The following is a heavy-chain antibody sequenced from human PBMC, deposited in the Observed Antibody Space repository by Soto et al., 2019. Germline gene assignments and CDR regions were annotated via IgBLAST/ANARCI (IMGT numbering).Heavy chain of an antibody. CDR3: ARYYDSRGYPSFNY. J-gene: IGHJ4*02. CDR1: GFSLSTSGVG. D-gene: IGHD3-22*01. Sequence: SGPTLVNPTQTLTLTCAFSGFSLSTSGVGVGWIRQPPGKALKWLALIYWDDDKRYSPSLKSRLTITKDTSKNQVVLIMSIMEPVDTATYYCARYYDSRGYPSFNYWGQGTLVTVSS. CDR2: IYWDDDK. V-gene: IGHV2-5*02.